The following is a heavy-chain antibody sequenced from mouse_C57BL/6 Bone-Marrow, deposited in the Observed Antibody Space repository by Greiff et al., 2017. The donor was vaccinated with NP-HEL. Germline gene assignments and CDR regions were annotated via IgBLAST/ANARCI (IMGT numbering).Heavy chain of an antibody. J-gene: IGHJ1*03. CDR2: IYPGDGDT. D-gene: IGHD1-1*01. V-gene: IGHV1-80*01. CDR3: ARGDYGSSGCGYAMYYEG. Sequence: VQLQQSGAELVKPGASVKMSCKASGYAFSSYWMNWVKERPGKGLEWIGQIYPGDGDTKYNGKFKGKATLTADKSSSTAYMQVSSLTSEGSAVLICARGDYGSSGCGYAMYYEGRGTWTTVT. CDR1: GYAFSSYW.